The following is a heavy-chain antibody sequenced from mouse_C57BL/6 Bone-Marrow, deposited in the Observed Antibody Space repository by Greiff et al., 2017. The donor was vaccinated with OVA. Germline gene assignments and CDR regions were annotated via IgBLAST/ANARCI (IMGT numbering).Heavy chain of an antibody. CDR2: IDPENGDT. V-gene: IGHV14-4*01. D-gene: IGHD2-4*01. Sequence: EVQLQQSGAELVRPGASVKLSCTASGFNIKDDYMHWVKQRPEQGLEWIGWIDPENGDTEYAPKFQGKATITADTSSNTAYLQLSSLTSEDTAVYYCTPGLPDYWGQGTTLTVSS. CDR1: GFNIKDDY. CDR3: TPGLPDY. J-gene: IGHJ2*01.